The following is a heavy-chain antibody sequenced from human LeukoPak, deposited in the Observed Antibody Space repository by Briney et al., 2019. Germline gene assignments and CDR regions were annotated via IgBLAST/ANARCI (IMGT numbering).Heavy chain of an antibody. J-gene: IGHJ4*02. CDR2: FKIKADGGTT. CDR3: AGDNGVGGGGEFDY. D-gene: IGHD3-16*01. V-gene: IGHV3-15*01. CDR1: GFTFSSYA. Sequence: GGSLRLSCAASGFTFSSYAMSWVRQAPGKGLEWVGHFKIKADGGTTDYAAPVKDRFTISRDDSQNTLYLQMNSLKTEHTAMSYWAGDNGVGGGGEFDYWGQGTLVTVSS.